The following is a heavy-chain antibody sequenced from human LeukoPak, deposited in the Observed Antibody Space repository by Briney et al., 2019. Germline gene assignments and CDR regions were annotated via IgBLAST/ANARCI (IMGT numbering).Heavy chain of an antibody. CDR3: ARWPYCSSTSCYKRFNYYYGMDV. D-gene: IGHD2-2*02. V-gene: IGHV1-2*02. Sequence: ASVKVSCKASGYTFTSYDINWVRQAPGQGLEWMGWINPNSGGTNYAQKFQGRVTMTRDTSISTAYMELSRLRSDDTAVYYCARWPYCSSTSCYKRFNYYYGMDVWGQGTTVTVSS. J-gene: IGHJ6*02. CDR2: INPNSGGT. CDR1: GYTFTSYD.